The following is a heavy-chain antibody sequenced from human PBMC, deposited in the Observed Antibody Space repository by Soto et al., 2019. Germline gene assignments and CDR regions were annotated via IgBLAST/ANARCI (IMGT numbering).Heavy chain of an antibody. D-gene: IGHD2-15*01. V-gene: IGHV1-3*01. CDR2: INAGNGNT. CDR3: WRYVCSGGSCYSPWFDP. Sequence: QVQLVQSGAEVKKPGASVKVSCKASGYTFSTYSMHWVRQAPGQGLEWMGWINAGNGNTKYSQSLQGRVTISRDTTAKTAYMELSSLSSEDTAVYYCWRYVCSGGSCYSPWFDPWGQGTLVTVSS. J-gene: IGHJ5*02. CDR1: GYTFSTYS.